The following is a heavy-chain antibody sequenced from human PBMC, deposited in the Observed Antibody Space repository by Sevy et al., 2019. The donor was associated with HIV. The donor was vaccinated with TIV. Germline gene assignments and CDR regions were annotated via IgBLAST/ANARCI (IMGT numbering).Heavy chain of an antibody. CDR3: ARDGPGDLDAFDI. CDR1: GFTFSSYS. D-gene: IGHD3-10*01. J-gene: IGHJ3*02. V-gene: IGHV3-48*01. Sequence: GGSLRLSCAASGFTFSSYSTNWVRQAPGKGLEWVSYISSSSSTIYYADSVKGRFTISRDNAKNSLYLQMNSLRAEDTAVYYCARDGPGDLDAFDIWGQGTMVTVSS. CDR2: ISSSSSTI.